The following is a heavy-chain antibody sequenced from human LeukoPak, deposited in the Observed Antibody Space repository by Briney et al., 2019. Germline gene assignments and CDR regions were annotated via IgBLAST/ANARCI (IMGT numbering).Heavy chain of an antibody. CDR2: ISNDGSTT. CDR1: GFTFSTYI. CDR3: NVRWGPNSDY. Sequence: GGSLRLSCAASGFTFSTYIMNWVRQTPGKGLVWVSRISNDGSTTHYADSVKGRFTISRDNAKNTLSLHMNSLRAEDTAVYYCNVRWGPNSDYWGQGTLVTVSS. V-gene: IGHV3-74*01. J-gene: IGHJ4*02. D-gene: IGHD7-27*01.